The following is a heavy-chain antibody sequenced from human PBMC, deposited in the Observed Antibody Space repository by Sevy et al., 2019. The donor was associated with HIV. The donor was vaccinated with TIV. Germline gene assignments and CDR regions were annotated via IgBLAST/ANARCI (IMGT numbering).Heavy chain of an antibody. V-gene: IGHV4-59*01. CDR3: ARDSTTRPRVLDY. J-gene: IGHJ4*02. Sequence: SETVSLTCSVSGGSISSYFWTWVRQSPGKGVEWIGNIYFTGNTDYSPSLKSRVTLSLDTSKSQFSLTLKSVTAADTAIYFCARDSTTRPRVLDYWGQGTLVTVSS. CDR1: GGSISSYF. D-gene: IGHD1-1*01. CDR2: IYFTGNT.